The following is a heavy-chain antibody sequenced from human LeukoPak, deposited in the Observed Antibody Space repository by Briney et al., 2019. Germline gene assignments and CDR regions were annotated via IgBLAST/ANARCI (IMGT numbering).Heavy chain of an antibody. D-gene: IGHD2-8*01. V-gene: IGHV4-34*01. CDR1: GGSSTGYY. CDR3: ARVSGYCSDGVCRFDY. Sequence: MTSETLSLTCAVYGGSSTGYYWSWIRQPPGKGLEWIGEINDSGNTNYSPSLESRITISVDTSKNQFSLNLNSVTAADTAVYYCARVSGYCSDGVCRFDYWGQGALVTVSS. CDR2: INDSGNT. J-gene: IGHJ4*02.